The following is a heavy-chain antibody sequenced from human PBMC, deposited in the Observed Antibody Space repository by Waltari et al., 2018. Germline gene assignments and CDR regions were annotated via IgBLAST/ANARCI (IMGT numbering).Heavy chain of an antibody. CDR3: ATMVVVEVENWFDP. V-gene: IGHV3-48*03. CDR2: ISSDGNTR. D-gene: IGHD2-2*01. J-gene: IGHJ5*02. CDR1: TFNFANYA. Sequence: EVQLVASGGGLVQTGGFLRLSCVGSTFNFANYAMNWVRRAPGKGLQWIAFISSDGNTRQYTDSVKGRFTISRDNANKSLYLQMNNLRSDDTALYYCATMVVVEVENWFDPWGQGIQVTVAS.